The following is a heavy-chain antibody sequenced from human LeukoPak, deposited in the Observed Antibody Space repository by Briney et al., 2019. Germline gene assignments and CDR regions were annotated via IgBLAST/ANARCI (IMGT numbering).Heavy chain of an antibody. CDR1: GGSISSGGYY. V-gene: IGHV4-31*03. J-gene: IGHJ6*02. Sequence: SETLSLTCTVSGGSISSGGYYWSWIRQHPGKGLEWIGYIYYSGSTYYNPSLKSRVTISVDTSKNQFSLKLSSVTAADTAVYYCARGGIPYNYGSGSYPHEYGMDVWGQGTTVTVSS. CDR2: IYYSGST. CDR3: ARGGIPYNYGSGSYPHEYGMDV. D-gene: IGHD3-10*01.